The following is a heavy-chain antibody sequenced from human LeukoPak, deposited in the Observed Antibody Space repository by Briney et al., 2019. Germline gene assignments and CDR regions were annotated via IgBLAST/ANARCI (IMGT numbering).Heavy chain of an antibody. Sequence: ASVKVSCKASGGTFSSYAISWVRQAPGQGLEWMGGIIPIFGTANYAQKFQGRVTITADESTSTAYMELSSLKSEDTAVYYCVYCSGGSCFASNWFDPWGQGTLVTVSS. D-gene: IGHD2-15*01. V-gene: IGHV1-69*13. CDR1: GGTFSSYA. CDR2: IIPIFGTA. J-gene: IGHJ5*02. CDR3: VYCSGGSCFASNWFDP.